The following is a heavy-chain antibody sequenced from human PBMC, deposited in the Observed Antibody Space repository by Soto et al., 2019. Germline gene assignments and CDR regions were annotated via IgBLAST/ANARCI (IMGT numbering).Heavy chain of an antibody. Sequence: ASVKVSCKASGYTFPAYGIHWVRQAPGERLEWMGWINFGNGNTKYSQKFQGRVTITRDSSASTVYMELSSLRSQDTALYYCAIRDRPYFDWVLLTWGQGTLVTVSS. CDR2: INFGNGNT. CDR3: AIRDRPYFDWVLLT. D-gene: IGHD3-9*01. J-gene: IGHJ5*02. CDR1: GYTFPAYG. V-gene: IGHV1-3*01.